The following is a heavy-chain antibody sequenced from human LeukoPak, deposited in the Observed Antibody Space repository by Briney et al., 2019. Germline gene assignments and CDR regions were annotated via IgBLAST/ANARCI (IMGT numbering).Heavy chain of an antibody. V-gene: IGHV3-7*01. J-gene: IGHJ4*02. Sequence: GGSLRLSCAGSGFIFSSYWMAWVRQAPGKGLEWVANINQDGTEKYYVDSVKGRFTISRDNAKNSLYLQMNSLRAEDTAIYYCARGIDIWGQGTLVTVSP. CDR1: GFIFSSYW. D-gene: IGHD3-9*01. CDR3: ARGIDI. CDR2: INQDGTEK.